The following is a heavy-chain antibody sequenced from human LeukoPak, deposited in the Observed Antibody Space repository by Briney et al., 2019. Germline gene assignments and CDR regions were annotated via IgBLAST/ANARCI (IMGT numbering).Heavy chain of an antibody. CDR1: GGSFSGYY. D-gene: IGHD6-13*01. Sequence: KPSETLSLTCAVYGGSFSGYYWSWIRQPPGKGLEWIGEISHSGSTNYNPSLKSRVTISVDTSENQFSLKLSSVTAADTAVYYCARATLPTAAAGRRKGDTRRYYFDYWGQGTLVTVSS. V-gene: IGHV4-34*01. CDR2: ISHSGST. J-gene: IGHJ4*02. CDR3: ARATLPTAAAGRRKGDTRRYYFDY.